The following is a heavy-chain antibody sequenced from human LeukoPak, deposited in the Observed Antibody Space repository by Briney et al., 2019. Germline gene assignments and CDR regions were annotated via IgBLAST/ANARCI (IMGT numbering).Heavy chain of an antibody. V-gene: IGHV3-23*01. J-gene: IGHJ4*02. Sequence: GGSLRLSCAASGFTFSSYAMSWVRQAPGKGLEWVSAISGSGGSTYYADSVKGRFTISRDNSTNTLYLQMTSLRAEDTAVYYCAKDPSWGGYGSGSYYDYGGQGTLVTVSS. D-gene: IGHD3-10*01. CDR3: AKDPSWGGYGSGSYYDY. CDR2: ISGSGGST. CDR1: GFTFSSYA.